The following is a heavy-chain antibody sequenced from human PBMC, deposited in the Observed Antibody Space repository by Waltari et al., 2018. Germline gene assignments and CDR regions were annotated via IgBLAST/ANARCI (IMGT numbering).Heavy chain of an antibody. CDR2: IIPILGIA. Sequence: QVQLVQSGAEVKKPGSSVKVSCKASGGTFSSYAISWVRQAPGQGLEWMGGIIPILGIANYAQKFQGRVTITADKSTSTAYMELSSLRSEDTAVYYCARERYYDSSGYHKQEDWFDPWGQGTLVTVSS. V-gene: IGHV1-69*10. CDR1: GGTFSSYA. D-gene: IGHD3-22*01. J-gene: IGHJ5*02. CDR3: ARERYYDSSGYHKQEDWFDP.